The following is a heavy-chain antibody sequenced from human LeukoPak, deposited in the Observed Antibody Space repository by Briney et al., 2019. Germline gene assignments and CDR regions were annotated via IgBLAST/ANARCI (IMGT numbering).Heavy chain of an antibody. CDR3: ARSLYHTMVRGVYYYYGMDV. D-gene: IGHD3-10*01. CDR1: GGSISSYY. J-gene: IGHJ6*02. CDR2: IYYSGST. Sequence: SETLSLTCTVSGGSISSYYWSWIRQPPGKGLEWIEYIYYSGSTNYNPSLKSRVTISVDTSKNQFSLKLSSVTAADTAVYYCARSLYHTMVRGVYYYYGMDVWGQGTTVTVSS. V-gene: IGHV4-59*01.